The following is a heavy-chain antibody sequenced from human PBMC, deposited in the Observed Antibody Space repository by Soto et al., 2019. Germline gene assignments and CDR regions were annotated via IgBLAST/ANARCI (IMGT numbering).Heavy chain of an antibody. J-gene: IGHJ5*02. CDR2: ISSSSSTI. Sequence: GGSLRLSCAASGFTFSIYSMNWVRQAPGKGLEWVSYISSSSSTIYYADSVKGRFTISRDNAKNSLYLQMNSLRDEDTAVYYCARESSIAARRPDWFDPWGQGTLVTVSS. V-gene: IGHV3-48*02. CDR3: ARESSIAARRPDWFDP. CDR1: GFTFSIYS. D-gene: IGHD6-6*01.